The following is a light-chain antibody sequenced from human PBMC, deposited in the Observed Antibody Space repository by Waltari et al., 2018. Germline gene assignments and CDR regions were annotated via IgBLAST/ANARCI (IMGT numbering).Light chain of an antibody. Sequence: ALQMTPSPSSLSASIGDRVTITCRESKDIRNDLAWYRQKPGKAPKLLISAASGLQSGVPSRFSGSGSGTDFTLTISSLQPEDFATYYCLQDYNYPYTFGQGTKLEIK. J-gene: IGKJ2*01. CDR2: AAS. CDR1: KDIRND. V-gene: IGKV1-6*01. CDR3: LQDYNYPYT.